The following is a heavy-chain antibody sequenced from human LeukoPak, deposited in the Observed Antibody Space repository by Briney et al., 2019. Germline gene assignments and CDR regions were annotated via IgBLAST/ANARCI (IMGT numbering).Heavy chain of an antibody. CDR2: ISAYNGNT. D-gene: IGHD6-19*01. V-gene: IGHV1-18*01. J-gene: IGHJ1*01. Sequence: ASVMVSCKASGYTYTSYGISKVRQATGQGLEWMGWISAYNGNTNYAQKLQGRVTMTTDTSTSTAYMELRSLGSDDTAVYYCARVGAVAGPQYFQHWGQGTLVTVSS. CDR3: ARVGAVAGPQYFQH. CDR1: GYTYTSYG.